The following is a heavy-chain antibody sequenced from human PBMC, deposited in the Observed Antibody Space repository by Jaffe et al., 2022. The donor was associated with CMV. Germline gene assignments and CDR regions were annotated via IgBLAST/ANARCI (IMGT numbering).Heavy chain of an antibody. CDR1: GFSLSTSGVG. V-gene: IGHV2-5*01. CDR2: IYWNDDK. D-gene: IGHD2-21*02. J-gene: IGHJ4*02. Sequence: QITLKESGPTLVKPTQTLTLTCTFSGFSLSTSGVGVGWIRQPPGKALEWLALIYWNDDKRYSPSLKSRLTITKDTSKNQVVLTMTNMDPVDTATYYCAHRIGTGDSPTHFDYWGQGTLVTVSS. CDR3: AHRIGTGDSPTHFDY.